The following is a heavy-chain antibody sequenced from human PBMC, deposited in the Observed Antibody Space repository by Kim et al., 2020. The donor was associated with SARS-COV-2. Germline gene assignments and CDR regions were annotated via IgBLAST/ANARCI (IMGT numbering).Heavy chain of an antibody. V-gene: IGHV3-11*01. Sequence: YYADPVKGRCTITRDNAKNSLYLQMTSLRAEDTAVYYCASSIVVANAFDIWGQGTMVTVSS. CDR3: ASSIVVANAFDI. D-gene: IGHD3-22*01. J-gene: IGHJ3*02.